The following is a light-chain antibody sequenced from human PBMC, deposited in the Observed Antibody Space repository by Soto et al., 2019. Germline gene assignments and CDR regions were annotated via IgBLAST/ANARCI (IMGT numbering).Light chain of an antibody. Sequence: QSVLTQPASVSGSPGQSITISCTGTSSDVGGYNYVSWYQHHPGQAPKLMIYEVSNRPSGVSNRFSGSKSDNTASLTISGLQAEDEADYYCSSYTSSNTLVFGGGTKLTVL. CDR1: SSDVGGYNY. V-gene: IGLV2-14*01. CDR2: EVS. CDR3: SSYTSSNTLV. J-gene: IGLJ3*02.